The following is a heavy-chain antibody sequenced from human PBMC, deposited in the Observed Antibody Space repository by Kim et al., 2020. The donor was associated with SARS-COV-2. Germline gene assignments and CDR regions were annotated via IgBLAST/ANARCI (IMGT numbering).Heavy chain of an antibody. D-gene: IGHD3-22*01. CDR3: ARGHYYDSSGYPEADWTDKARAYAFDI. CDR2: IYPGDSDT. V-gene: IGHV5-51*01. J-gene: IGHJ3*02. Sequence: GESLKISCKGSGYSFTSYWIGWVRQMPGKGLEWMGIIYPGDSDTRYSPSFQGQVTISADKSISTAYLQWSSLKASDTAMYYCARGHYYDSSGYPEADWTDKARAYAFDIWGQGTMVTVSS. CDR1: GYSFTSYW.